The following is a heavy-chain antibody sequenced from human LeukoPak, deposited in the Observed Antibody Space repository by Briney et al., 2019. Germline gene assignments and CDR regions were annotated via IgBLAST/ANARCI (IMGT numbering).Heavy chain of an antibody. CDR3: ATGIAAAERSLFYYYYGMDV. Sequence: ASVKVSCKASGGTFSSYAISWVRQAPGQGLEWMGGNIPIFGTANYAQKFQGRVTITADESTSTAYMELSSLRSEDTAVYYCATGIAAAERSLFYYYYGMDVWGQGTTVTVSS. CDR2: NIPIFGTA. V-gene: IGHV1-69*13. J-gene: IGHJ6*02. D-gene: IGHD6-13*01. CDR1: GGTFSSYA.